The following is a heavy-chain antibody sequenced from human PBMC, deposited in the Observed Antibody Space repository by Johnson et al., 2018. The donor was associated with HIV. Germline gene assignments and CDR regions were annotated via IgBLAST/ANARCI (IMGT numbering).Heavy chain of an antibody. Sequence: VHLVESGGGLVQPGGSLRLSCAASGFTFSSYAMHWVRQAPGKGLEYVSAISSNGGSTYYANSVKGRFTISRDNSKNTLYLQMGSLRAEDMAVYYCARNRGDSPPDAFDIWGQGTMVTVSS. D-gene: IGHD3-10*01. J-gene: IGHJ3*02. CDR1: GFTFSSYA. V-gene: IGHV3-64*01. CDR3: ARNRGDSPPDAFDI. CDR2: ISSNGGST.